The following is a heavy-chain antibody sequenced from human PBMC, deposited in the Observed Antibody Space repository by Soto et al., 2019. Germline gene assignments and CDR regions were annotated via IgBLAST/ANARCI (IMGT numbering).Heavy chain of an antibody. J-gene: IGHJ4*02. CDR3: VRDNYGVDY. V-gene: IGHV3-74*01. CDR1: GFTFSTYW. D-gene: IGHD4-17*01. Sequence: EVQLVESGGGLVQPGGSLRLSCAASGFTFSTYWMQWVRQAPGKGLVYVSRINGDGTSTWYADSVKGRFTISRDNAKDTLYLQMSGLRAEDTAVYYCVRDNYGVDYWGQGTLVTVSS. CDR2: INGDGTST.